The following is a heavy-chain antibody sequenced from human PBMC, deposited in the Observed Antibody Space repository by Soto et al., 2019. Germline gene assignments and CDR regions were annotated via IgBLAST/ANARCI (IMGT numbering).Heavy chain of an antibody. D-gene: IGHD2-21*01. V-gene: IGHV3-53*01. CDR3: ATYSTSKPYYHYGMDV. J-gene: IGHJ6*02. CDR1: GFSVSSYY. Sequence: EVHLLESGGGLIQPGGSLRLSCAASGFSVSSYYMSWVRQAPGKGLEWVSVIYSGGNTHYEDSLKGRFTITRDNTNNTLYLQMISLRADDTAVYYCATYSTSKPYYHYGMDVWGQGTTATGSS. CDR2: IYSGGNT.